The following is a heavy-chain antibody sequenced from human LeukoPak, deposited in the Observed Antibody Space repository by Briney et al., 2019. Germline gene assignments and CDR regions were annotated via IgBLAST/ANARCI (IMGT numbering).Heavy chain of an antibody. CDR3: ITDLRYSSSWFIWEIDY. D-gene: IGHD6-13*01. V-gene: IGHV3-15*01. Sequence: GSLRLSCAASGFTFSNAWMSWARQAPGKGLEWVGRIKSKTDGGTTDHAALVKGRFTISRDDSKNTLYLQMNSLKTEDTAVYYCITDLRYSSSWFIWEIDYWGQGTLVTVSS. CDR1: GFTFSNAW. CDR2: IKSKTDGGTT. J-gene: IGHJ4*02.